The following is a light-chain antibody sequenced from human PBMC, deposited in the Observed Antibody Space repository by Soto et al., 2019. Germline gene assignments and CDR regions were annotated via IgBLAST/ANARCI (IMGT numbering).Light chain of an antibody. CDR3: CSYAGSYTVA. J-gene: IGLJ2*01. CDR2: DVD. Sequence: QSALTQPRSVSGSPGQSVTISCTGTNSDVGAYNYVSWYQHHPGKAPKLVIYDVDKRASGVPYRFSASKYGHTASLTISGLQPEDEAEYYCCSYAGSYTVAFGGGTKVTVL. V-gene: IGLV2-11*01. CDR1: NSDVGAYNY.